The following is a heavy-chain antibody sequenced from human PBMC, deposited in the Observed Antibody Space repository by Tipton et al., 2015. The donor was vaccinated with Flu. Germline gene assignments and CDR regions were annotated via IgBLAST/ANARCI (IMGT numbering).Heavy chain of an antibody. CDR1: GYSFSNYW. CDR2: IYPADSYT. CDR3: VLIYNGSYMAPPVY. Sequence: QLVQSGAEVKEPGESLKISCKASGYSFSNYWIGWVRQMPEKGPEWMGIIYPADSYTTYSPSFRGQVTISVDKSFSTAYLQWSSLKASDTAMYYCVLIYNGSYMAPPVYWGLGTLVTVSS. V-gene: IGHV5-51*03. D-gene: IGHD1-26*01. J-gene: IGHJ4*02.